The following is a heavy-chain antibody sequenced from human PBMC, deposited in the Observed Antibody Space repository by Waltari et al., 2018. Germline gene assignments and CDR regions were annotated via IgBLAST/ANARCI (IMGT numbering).Heavy chain of an antibody. V-gene: IGHV3-30*18. CDR2: IWYDGSNK. J-gene: IGHJ4*02. D-gene: IGHD3-10*01. Sequence: QVQLVESGGGVVQPGRSLRLSCAASGFTFSSYGMHWVRQAPGKGLEWVAVIWYDGSNKYYADSVKGRFTISRDNSKNTLYLQMNSLRAEDTAMYYCAKGSTMVRGCFDYWGQGTLVTVSS. CDR1: GFTFSSYG. CDR3: AKGSTMVRGCFDY.